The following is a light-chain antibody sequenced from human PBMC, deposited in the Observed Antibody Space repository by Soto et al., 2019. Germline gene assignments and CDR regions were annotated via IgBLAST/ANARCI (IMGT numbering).Light chain of an antibody. CDR1: QSVSSN. Sequence: EIVMTQSPGTLSLSPGETATLSCRASQSVSSNLAWYQQKPGQAPRLLIYGASARATGIPDRFSGSGSGTDFTLTISRLEPEDFAVYYCQQYGSSPWTFGQGTKVDI. J-gene: IGKJ1*01. CDR3: QQYGSSPWT. V-gene: IGKV3-20*01. CDR2: GAS.